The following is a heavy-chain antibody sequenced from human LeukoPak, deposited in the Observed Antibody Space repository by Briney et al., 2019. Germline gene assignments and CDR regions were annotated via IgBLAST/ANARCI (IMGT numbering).Heavy chain of an antibody. Sequence: VASVKVSCKASGYTFTSYDINWVRQATGQGLEWMGWMNPNSGNTGYAQKFQGRVTMTRNTSISTAYMELSSLRSEDTAVYYCARAKRGLPSYHYYMDVWGKGTTVTVSS. CDR3: ARAKRGLPSYHYYMDV. J-gene: IGHJ6*03. CDR1: GYTFTSYD. CDR2: MNPNSGNT. D-gene: IGHD1-26*01. V-gene: IGHV1-8*01.